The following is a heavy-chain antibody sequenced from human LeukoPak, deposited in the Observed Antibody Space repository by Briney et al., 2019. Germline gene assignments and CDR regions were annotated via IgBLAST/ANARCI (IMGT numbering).Heavy chain of an antibody. Sequence: GSVKVSCKASGYTFTGYYMHCVRQAPGQGLEWMGWMNPNSGGTNYAQKFQGRVTMTRDTSISTAYMELSRLRSNDTAVYYCARVARIAAASFDYWGQGTLVTVSS. V-gene: IGHV1-2*02. CDR1: GYTFTGYY. CDR2: MNPNSGGT. J-gene: IGHJ4*02. CDR3: ARVARIAAASFDY. D-gene: IGHD6-13*01.